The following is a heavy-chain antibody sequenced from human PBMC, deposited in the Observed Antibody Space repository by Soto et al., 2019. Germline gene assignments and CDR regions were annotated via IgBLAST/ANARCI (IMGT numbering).Heavy chain of an antibody. CDR2: ISGSGGST. CDR3: AKQNFGVVIMYYDY. V-gene: IGHV3-23*01. J-gene: IGHJ4*02. Sequence: GGSLRLSCAASGFTFSSYAMSWVRQAPGKGLEWVSAISGSGGSTYYADSVKGRFTISRDNSKNTLYLHMNSLRAEDTAVYYCAKQNFGVVIMYYDYWGQGTLVTVSS. CDR1: GFTFSSYA. D-gene: IGHD3-3*01.